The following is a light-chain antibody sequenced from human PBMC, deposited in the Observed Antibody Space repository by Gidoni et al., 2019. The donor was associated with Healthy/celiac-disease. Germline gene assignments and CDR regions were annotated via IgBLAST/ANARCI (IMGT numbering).Light chain of an antibody. CDR1: SSNIGSNT. CDR2: SNN. Sequence: QSVLTQPPSASGTPGQRVTISCSGSSSNIGSNTVNWYQQLPGTAPELLIYSNNQRPSGVPDRFSGSKSGTSASLAISGLQSEDEADYYCAAWDDSRGVFGGGTKLTVL. V-gene: IGLV1-44*01. J-gene: IGLJ2*01. CDR3: AAWDDSRGV.